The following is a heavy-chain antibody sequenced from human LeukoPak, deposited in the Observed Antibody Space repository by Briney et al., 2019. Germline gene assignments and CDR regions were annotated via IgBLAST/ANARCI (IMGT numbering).Heavy chain of an antibody. V-gene: IGHV5-51*01. Sequence: GESLKISCKASGYSFTNYWLGWVRQMPGKGLEWMGIIYPGDSDTRYSPSFQGQVTISVDKSISTAYLQWRSLKASDTAMFYCVRRNYYGSGSSYSHFDYWGQGTLVTVSS. CDR2: IYPGDSDT. J-gene: IGHJ4*02. CDR1: GYSFTNYW. D-gene: IGHD3-10*01. CDR3: VRRNYYGSGSSYSHFDY.